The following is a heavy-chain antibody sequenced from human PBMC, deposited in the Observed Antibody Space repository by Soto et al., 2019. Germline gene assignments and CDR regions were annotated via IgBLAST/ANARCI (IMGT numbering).Heavy chain of an antibody. CDR3: ARDGCSGGSCSTTNPYYYYYYMDV. Sequence: QVQLVQSGAEVKKPGASVKVSCKASGYTFTSYGISWVRQAPGQGLEWMGWISAYNGNTNYAQKLQGRVTMTTDTSTSTAYMELRSLRSDDTAVYYCARDGCSGGSCSTTNPYYYYYYMDVWGKGTTVTVSS. CDR1: GYTFTSYG. CDR2: ISAYNGNT. D-gene: IGHD2-15*01. V-gene: IGHV1-18*01. J-gene: IGHJ6*03.